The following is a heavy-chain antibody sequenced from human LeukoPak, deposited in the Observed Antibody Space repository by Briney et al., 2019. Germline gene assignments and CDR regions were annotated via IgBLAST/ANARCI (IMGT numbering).Heavy chain of an antibody. CDR2: ISWNSGSI. J-gene: IGHJ4*02. V-gene: IGHV3-9*01. Sequence: GGSLRLSCAASGFTFDDYAMHWVRQAPGKGLEWVSGISWNSGSIGYADSVKGRFTISRDNAKNSLYLQMNSLRAEDTALYYCAKGAEGDILTGYYSEDYFDYWGQGTLVTVSS. CDR3: AKGAEGDILTGYYSEDYFDY. D-gene: IGHD3-9*01. CDR1: GFTFDDYA.